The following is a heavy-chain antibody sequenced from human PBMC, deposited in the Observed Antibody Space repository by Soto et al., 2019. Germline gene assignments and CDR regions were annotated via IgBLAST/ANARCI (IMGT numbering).Heavy chain of an antibody. J-gene: IGHJ4*02. D-gene: IGHD5-18*01. CDR1: GGSISSYY. V-gene: IGHV4-59*08. Sequence: QVQLQESGPGLVKPSETLSLTCTVSGGSISSYYWSWIRQPPGKGLEWIGYIYYSGSTNYNPSLKSRVPISVDTSKNQFSLKVSSVTDADTAVYYCARRYGSCFDFWGQGTLVTVSS. CDR2: IYYSGST. CDR3: ARRYGSCFDF.